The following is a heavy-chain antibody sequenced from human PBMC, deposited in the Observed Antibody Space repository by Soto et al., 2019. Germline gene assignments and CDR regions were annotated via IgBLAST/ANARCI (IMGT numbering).Heavy chain of an antibody. V-gene: IGHV4-30-4*01. J-gene: IGHJ5*02. CDR3: AGLQSMRLSGLDP. Sequence: QVQLQESGPGLVKPSQTLSLTCTVSGGSISSGDYYWSWIRQPPGKGLEWIGYIYYSGSTYYNQSLKSRVTISVDTSKNQFSLKLSSVTAADTAVYYCAGLQSMRLSGLDPWGQGTLVTVSS. D-gene: IGHD3-16*02. CDR2: IYYSGST. CDR1: GGSISSGDYY.